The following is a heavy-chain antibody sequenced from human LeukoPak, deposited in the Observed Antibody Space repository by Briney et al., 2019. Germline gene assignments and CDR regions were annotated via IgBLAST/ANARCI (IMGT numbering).Heavy chain of an antibody. CDR1: GGSFSGYY. CDR3: ARDDHDYGDKIIDY. V-gene: IGHV4-34*01. Sequence: PSETLSLTCAVYGGSFSGYYWSWIRQPPGKGLEWIGEINHSGSTNCNPSLKSRVTISVDTSKNQFSLKLSSVTAADTAVYYCARDDHDYGDKIIDYWGQGTLVTVSS. J-gene: IGHJ4*02. D-gene: IGHD4-17*01. CDR2: INHSGST.